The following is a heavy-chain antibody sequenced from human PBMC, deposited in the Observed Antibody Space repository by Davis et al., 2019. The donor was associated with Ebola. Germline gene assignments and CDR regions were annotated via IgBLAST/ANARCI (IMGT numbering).Heavy chain of an antibody. J-gene: IGHJ4*02. CDR3: TNAGEAIFDY. CDR1: GGSISSGGYS. CDR2: IYHSGTT. V-gene: IGHV4-30-2*01. Sequence: SETLSLTCAVSGGSISSGGYSWVWLRQPPGKGLEWIGYIYHSGTTYYNPSLNSRVTISVDKSKNQFSLKLRSVTATDTAVYYCTNAGEAIFDYWGRGTLVTVSS. D-gene: IGHD2-21*01.